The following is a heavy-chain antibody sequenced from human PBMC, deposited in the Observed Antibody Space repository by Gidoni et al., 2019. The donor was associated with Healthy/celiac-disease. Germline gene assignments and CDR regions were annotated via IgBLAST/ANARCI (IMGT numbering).Heavy chain of an antibody. CDR1: GGTFSSYA. Sequence: QVQLVQSGAAVNKPGSSVKVSCKASGGTFSSYALSWVRQAPGQGLEWMGGIIPIFGTANYAQKFQGRVTITADESTSTAYMELSSLRSEDTAVYYCARDLLGGDWNYVLYYYGMDVWGQGTTVTVSS. D-gene: IGHD1-7*01. CDR3: ARDLLGGDWNYVLYYYGMDV. V-gene: IGHV1-69*01. J-gene: IGHJ6*02. CDR2: IIPIFGTA.